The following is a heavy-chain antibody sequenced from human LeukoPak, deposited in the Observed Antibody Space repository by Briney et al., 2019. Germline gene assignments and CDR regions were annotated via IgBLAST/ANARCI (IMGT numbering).Heavy chain of an antibody. J-gene: IGHJ4*02. CDR1: GFTFSSYA. CDR3: ARETETALDY. V-gene: IGHV3-30-3*01. Sequence: PGRSLRLSCAASGFTFSSYAMHWVRQAPGKGMEWVAVISYDGSNKYYADSVKGRFTISRDNSKNTLYLQMNSLRAEDTAVYYCARETETALDYWGQGTLVTVSS. CDR2: ISYDGSNK. D-gene: IGHD6-25*01.